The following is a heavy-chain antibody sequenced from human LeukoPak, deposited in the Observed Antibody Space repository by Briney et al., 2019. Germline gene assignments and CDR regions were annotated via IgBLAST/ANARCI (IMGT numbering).Heavy chain of an antibody. J-gene: IGHJ4*02. CDR1: GFTFSSYA. Sequence: PGGSLRLSCAASGFTFSSYAMSWVRQAPGKGLEWVSAISGSGGSTYYVDSVKGRFTISRDISKNTLYLQMNSLRAEDTAVNYFAKDRVLGRASDFDYCGQGTLVTVSS. CDR3: AKDRVLGRASDFDY. V-gene: IGHV3-23*01. CDR2: ISGSGGST. D-gene: IGHD2-8*01.